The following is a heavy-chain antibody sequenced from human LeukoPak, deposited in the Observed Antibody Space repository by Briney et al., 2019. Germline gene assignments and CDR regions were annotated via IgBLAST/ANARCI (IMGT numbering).Heavy chain of an antibody. D-gene: IGHD3-22*01. V-gene: IGHV3-21*01. CDR2: VTSSSIYT. Sequence: GGSLRLSCAASGFTFSSYNMNWVRQAPGKGLEWVSSVTSSSIYTYYADSVKGRFTISRDNAKNSLYLEMNSLRAEDTAVYYCARSRYDSSGYYGIIGDWGQGTLVTVSS. CDR3: ARSRYDSSGYYGIIGD. CDR1: GFTFSSYN. J-gene: IGHJ4*02.